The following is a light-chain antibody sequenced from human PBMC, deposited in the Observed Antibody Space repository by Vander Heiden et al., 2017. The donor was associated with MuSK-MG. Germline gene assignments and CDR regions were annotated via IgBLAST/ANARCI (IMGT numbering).Light chain of an antibody. CDR2: GTS. Sequence: EIVLTQSPGTLSLSPGERATLSCRASRSDGRKYLAWYQQKPGQAPRLLIYGTSRRATGIPDRFSGSGSGTDFTLTISRLEPEDFAVYHCQQYCDSPPYTFGPGTKLEIK. CDR3: QQYCDSPPYT. V-gene: IGKV3-20*01. CDR1: RSDGRKY. J-gene: IGKJ2*01.